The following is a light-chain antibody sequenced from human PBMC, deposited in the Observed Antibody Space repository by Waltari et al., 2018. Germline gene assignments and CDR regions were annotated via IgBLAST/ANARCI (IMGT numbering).Light chain of an antibody. CDR2: GNN. CDR3: PSYDSRLSGARV. CDR1: SSNIGAGYD. J-gene: IGLJ3*02. V-gene: IGLV1-40*01. Sequence: QSVLTQPPSVSGAPGQRVTISCTGSSSNIGAGYDVHWYPQLPGTAPKLFIHGNNNRAWGVPDRFSCSGSGPSAALAITGLQAEDEADYYCPSYDSRLSGARVFGGGTKLTVL.